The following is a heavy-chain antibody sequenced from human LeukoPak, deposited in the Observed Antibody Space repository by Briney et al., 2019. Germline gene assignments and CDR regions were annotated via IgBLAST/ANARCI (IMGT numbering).Heavy chain of an antibody. Sequence: SVKVSCKASGGTFSSYAISWVRQAPGQGLEWMGGIIPIFGTANYAQKFQGRVTITADESTSTAYMELSSLRSEDTAVYYCARDARRGLDFDHWGQGTLVTVSS. CDR3: ARDARRGLDFDH. CDR1: GGTFSSYA. D-gene: IGHD6-6*01. V-gene: IGHV1-69*01. J-gene: IGHJ4*02. CDR2: IIPIFGTA.